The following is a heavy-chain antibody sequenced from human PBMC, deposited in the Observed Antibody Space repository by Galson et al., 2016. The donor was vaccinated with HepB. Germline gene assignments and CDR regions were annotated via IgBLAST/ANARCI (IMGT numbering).Heavy chain of an antibody. V-gene: IGHV3-30*01. Sequence: SLKLSCTASGFTFRYFSIPWVRPAPGKGLEWVTIISDYGNIKYYADTVTGRFTISRDNSKNTVNLQMKNLRTEDTAVYYCARGGTGRLAYYYYGMDVWGPGTTVTVSS. CDR2: ISDYGNIK. CDR3: ARGGTGRLAYYYYGMDV. D-gene: IGHD1-1*01. J-gene: IGHJ6*02. CDR1: GFTFRYFS.